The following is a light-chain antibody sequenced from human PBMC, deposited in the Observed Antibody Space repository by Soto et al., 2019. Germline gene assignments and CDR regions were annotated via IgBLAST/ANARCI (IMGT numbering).Light chain of an antibody. CDR3: AAWDDSLGGGV. J-gene: IGLJ3*02. Sequence: QSVLTQPPSASGTPGQRGTLSFSGSSSNIGSNYVYWYQQLPGTAPKLLIYRNNQRPSGVTGRFAGSKSGTSASLAISGPRSEDEPNYYCAAWDDSLGGGVFGGGTKLTVL. V-gene: IGLV1-47*01. CDR2: RNN. CDR1: SSNIGSNY.